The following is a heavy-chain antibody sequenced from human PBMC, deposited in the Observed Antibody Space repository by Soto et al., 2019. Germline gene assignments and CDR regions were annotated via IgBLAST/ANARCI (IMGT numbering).Heavy chain of an antibody. CDR1: GGTFSSYA. V-gene: IGHV1-69*13. Sequence: ASVKVSCKASGGTFSSYAISWVRQAPGQGLEWMGGIIPIFGTANYAQKFQGRVTITADESTSTAYMELSSLRSEDTAVYYCAVRLELRALDRAYGMDVWGQGTTVTVSS. CDR3: AVRLELRALDRAYGMDV. CDR2: IIPIFGTA. D-gene: IGHD1-7*01. J-gene: IGHJ6*02.